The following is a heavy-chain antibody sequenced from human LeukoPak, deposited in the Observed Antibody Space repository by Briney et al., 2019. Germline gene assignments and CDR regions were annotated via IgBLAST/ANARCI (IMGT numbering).Heavy chain of an antibody. Sequence: ASVKVSCKASGYTFTGYYMHWVRQAPGQGLEWMGWINPNSGGTNYAQKFQGRVTMTRDTSISTAYMELSRLRSDDTAVYYCARAYYDQTAYYYYYMDVWGKGTTVTVSS. V-gene: IGHV1-2*02. CDR3: ARAYYDQTAYYYYYMDV. CDR2: INPNSGGT. J-gene: IGHJ6*03. CDR1: GYTFTGYY. D-gene: IGHD3-3*01.